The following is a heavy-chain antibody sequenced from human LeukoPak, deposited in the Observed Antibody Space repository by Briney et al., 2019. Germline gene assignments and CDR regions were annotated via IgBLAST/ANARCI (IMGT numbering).Heavy chain of an antibody. CDR2: ISGSGSST. CDR3: ASHCSGGSCYF. D-gene: IGHD2-15*01. Sequence: GGSLRLSCAASGYTFSSYAMSWVRQAPGKGLEWVSAISGSGSSTYYANSVKGRFTISRDNSKNTLYLQVNSLRAEDTAVYYCASHCSGGSCYFWGQGTLVSVSS. CDR1: GYTFSSYA. V-gene: IGHV3-23*01. J-gene: IGHJ4*02.